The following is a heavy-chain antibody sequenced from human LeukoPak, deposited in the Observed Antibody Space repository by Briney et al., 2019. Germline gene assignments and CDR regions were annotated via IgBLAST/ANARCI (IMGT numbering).Heavy chain of an antibody. CDR1: GYTFTSYG. V-gene: IGHV1-18*01. J-gene: IGHJ6*01. D-gene: IGHD2-15*01. CDR3: VRNCAYQWIYSCYQGDMAV. Sequence: ASVKVSCKASGYTFTSYGISWVRQAPGQGLEWMGWISAYNGNTNYAKKLQGRVTMTTDTSTSTAYMELRSLRSDDTGVYCSVRNCAYQWIYSCYQGDMAVWGDGKTVTVSS. CDR2: ISAYNGNT.